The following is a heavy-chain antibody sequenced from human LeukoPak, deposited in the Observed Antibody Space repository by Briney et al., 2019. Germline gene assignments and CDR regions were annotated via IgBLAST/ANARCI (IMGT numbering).Heavy chain of an antibody. CDR3: AKDGKISITGVSGPGYDYYMDV. J-gene: IGHJ6*03. Sequence: PGGPLRLSWVTSGFMFSSHTMRWIRRAPGKGLEWVAGLSGVGVSTYYVDCVRGRFTISRDNPKNTVYLQMDSLRAEDTAVYYCAKDGKISITGVSGPGYDYYMDVWGNGTTVTVSS. V-gene: IGHV3-23*01. CDR2: LSGVGVST. CDR1: GFMFSSHT. D-gene: IGHD3-3*01.